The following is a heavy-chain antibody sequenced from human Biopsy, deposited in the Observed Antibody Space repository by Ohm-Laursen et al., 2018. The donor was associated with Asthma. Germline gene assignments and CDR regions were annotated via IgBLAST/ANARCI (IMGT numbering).Heavy chain of an antibody. CDR1: GGYLTGHY. J-gene: IGHJ5*02. CDR2: IDQSGYT. D-gene: IGHD1-20*01. Sequence: SETLSLTWTVYGGYLTGHYWNWIRQPPGKGLEWIGEIDQSGYTNYNPSLKSRVTISADTSKNQFHLNLSPVTAADTAVYFCARAAITGIRGWFDPWGQGTQVTVSS. CDR3: ARAAITGIRGWFDP. V-gene: IGHV4-34*01.